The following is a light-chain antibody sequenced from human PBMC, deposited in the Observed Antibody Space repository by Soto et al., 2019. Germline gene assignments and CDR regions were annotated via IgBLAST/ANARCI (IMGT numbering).Light chain of an antibody. V-gene: IGKV1-5*01. Sequence: DIQMTQTPSTLSASVGARATITCRASQSISNWLAWYQQKPGKVPKFLIYDASTLESGVPSRFSGSASGTEFTLTINGLQPDDFATYYCQQYDTYPLTFGGGTKVDIK. CDR2: DAS. CDR1: QSISNW. CDR3: QQYDTYPLT. J-gene: IGKJ4*01.